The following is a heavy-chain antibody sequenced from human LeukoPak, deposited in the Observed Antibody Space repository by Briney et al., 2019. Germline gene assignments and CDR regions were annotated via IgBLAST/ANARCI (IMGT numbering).Heavy chain of an antibody. Sequence: SETLSLTCTVSGGSISSGSYYWSWIRQPAGKGLEWIGRIYTSGSTNYNPSLKSRVTISVGTSKNQFSLKLSSVTAADTAVYYCARGIITMIVDDAFDIWGQGTMVTVSS. CDR2: IYTSGST. CDR1: GGSISSGSYY. V-gene: IGHV4-61*02. CDR3: ARGIITMIVDDAFDI. D-gene: IGHD3-22*01. J-gene: IGHJ3*02.